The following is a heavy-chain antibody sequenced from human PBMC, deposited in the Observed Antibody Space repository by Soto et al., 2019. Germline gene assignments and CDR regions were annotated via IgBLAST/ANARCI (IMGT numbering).Heavy chain of an antibody. CDR2: IYPGDSDT. Sequence: PGGSLKLSCKGSGYSFTSYWIGWVRQMPGKGLEWMGIIYPGDSDTRYSPSFQGQVTISADKSISTAYLQWSSLKASDTAMYYCARQSSYYDNWFDPWGQGTLVTVSS. V-gene: IGHV5-51*01. J-gene: IGHJ5*02. D-gene: IGHD3-22*01. CDR1: GYSFTSYW. CDR3: ARQSSYYDNWFDP.